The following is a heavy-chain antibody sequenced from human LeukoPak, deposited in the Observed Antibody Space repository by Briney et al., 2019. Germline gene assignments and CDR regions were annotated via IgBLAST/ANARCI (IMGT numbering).Heavy chain of an antibody. Sequence: PSETLSLTCTVSGGPISSGSYYWAWIRQPPGKGLEWIGTIYYTGSPYYNPSLKSRVTISVDTSKKQFSLKLSSVTAADTAVYYCARNCTSGSCHEAFDPWGQGTLVTVSS. D-gene: IGHD2-15*01. V-gene: IGHV4-39*01. J-gene: IGHJ5*02. CDR1: GGPISSGSYY. CDR3: ARNCTSGSCHEAFDP. CDR2: IYYTGSP.